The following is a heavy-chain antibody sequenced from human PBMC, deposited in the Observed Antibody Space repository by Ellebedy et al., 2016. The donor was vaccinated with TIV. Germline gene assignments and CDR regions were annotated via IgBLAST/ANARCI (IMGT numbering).Heavy chain of an antibody. Sequence: AGSLRLSXAASGCALSDFHMHWVRQAPGHGRECVAVSLSDGDNKYYGDSVKGRFSISRDNSKNTLYLQMNSLRIEDTAVYYCRAGGDFWGQGILVTVSS. J-gene: IGHJ4*02. CDR3: RAGGDF. CDR2: SLSDGDNK. D-gene: IGHD1-14*01. V-gene: IGHV3-30*01. CDR1: GCALSDFH.